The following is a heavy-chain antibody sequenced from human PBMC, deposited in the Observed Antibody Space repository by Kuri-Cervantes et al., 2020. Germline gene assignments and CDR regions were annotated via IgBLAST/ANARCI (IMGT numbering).Heavy chain of an antibody. V-gene: IGHV3-48*04. CDR2: ISWNSGSI. J-gene: IGHJ6*02. Sequence: GESLKISCAASGFTVNTNYMTWVRQAPGKGLEWVSGISWNSGSIGYADSVKGRFTISRDNAKNSLYLQMNSLRAEDTAVYYCARELAYSGSYYSDYYYGMDVWGQGTTVTVSS. CDR1: GFTVNTNY. CDR3: ARELAYSGSYYSDYYYGMDV. D-gene: IGHD1-26*01.